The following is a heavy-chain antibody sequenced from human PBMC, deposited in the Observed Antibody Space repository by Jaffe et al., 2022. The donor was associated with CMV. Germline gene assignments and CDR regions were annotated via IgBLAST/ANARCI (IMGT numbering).Heavy chain of an antibody. D-gene: IGHD3-3*01. CDR2: ISSSSSYI. CDR3: ARGGYYDFWSGYFQH. V-gene: IGHV3-21*01. J-gene: IGHJ1*01. Sequence: EVQLVESGGGLVKPGGSLRLSCAASGFTFSSYSMNWVRQAPGKGLEWVSSISSSSSYIYYADSVKGRFTISRDNAKNSLYLQMNSLRAEDTAVYYCARGGYYDFWSGYFQHWGQGTLVTVSS. CDR1: GFTFSSYS.